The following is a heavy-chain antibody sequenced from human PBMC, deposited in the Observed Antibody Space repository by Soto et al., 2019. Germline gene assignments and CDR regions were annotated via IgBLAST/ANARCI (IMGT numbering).Heavy chain of an antibody. D-gene: IGHD3-3*01. CDR2: IYSGGST. CDR1: GFTVSSNY. CDR3: ASSYDFWSGYYRY. J-gene: IGHJ4*02. Sequence: GSLRLSCAASGFTVSSNYMSWVRQAPGKGLEWVSVIYSGGSTYYADSVKGRFTISRDNSKNTLYLQMNSLRAEDTAVYYCASSYDFWSGYYRYWGQGTLVTVSS. V-gene: IGHV3-53*01.